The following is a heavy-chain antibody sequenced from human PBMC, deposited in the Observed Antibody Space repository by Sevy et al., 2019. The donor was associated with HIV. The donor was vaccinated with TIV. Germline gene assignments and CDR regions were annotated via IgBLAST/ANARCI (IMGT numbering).Heavy chain of an antibody. CDR2: ISSSSSYI. CDR3: ARLGIVVVKAFDI. D-gene: IGHD3-22*01. V-gene: IGHV3-21*01. Sequence: GGSLRLSCAASGFTFSSYSMNWVRQAPGKGLEWVSSISSSSSYIYYADSVKGRFTISRDNAKNSLYLQMNSLKAEDTAGYYCARLGIVVVKAFDIWGQGTMVTVSS. CDR1: GFTFSSYS. J-gene: IGHJ3*02.